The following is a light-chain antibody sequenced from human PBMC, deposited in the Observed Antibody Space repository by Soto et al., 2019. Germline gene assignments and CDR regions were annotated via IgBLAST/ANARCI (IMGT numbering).Light chain of an antibody. J-gene: IGKJ2*01. CDR3: QQRYFGYT. CDR2: DAS. V-gene: IGKV3-11*01. CDR1: QSVGSF. Sequence: EIVLTQSPATLSLSPGESATLSCRASQSVGSFLGWYQQKPGQAPRLLIYDASNRATGIPARFSGSGSGTDFPLPISTLEPDDFAVYYCQQRYFGYTFGQGTKVEIK.